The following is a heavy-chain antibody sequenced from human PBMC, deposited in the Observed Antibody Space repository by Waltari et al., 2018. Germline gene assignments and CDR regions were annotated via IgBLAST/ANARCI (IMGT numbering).Heavy chain of an antibody. CDR1: GFAFRNYE. J-gene: IGHJ4*01. D-gene: IGHD1-26*01. V-gene: IGHV3-48*03. CDR2: ISSGASTI. Sequence: EVQLVESGGGLVQHGGSLRHLCRASGFAFRNYEMNWVRQAPGKGLEWVSYISSGASTIFYADSVKGRFTISRDNAKNSVYLQMNSLRADDTAIYYCARGEGGANEYWGQGTLVTVSS. CDR3: ARGEGGANEY.